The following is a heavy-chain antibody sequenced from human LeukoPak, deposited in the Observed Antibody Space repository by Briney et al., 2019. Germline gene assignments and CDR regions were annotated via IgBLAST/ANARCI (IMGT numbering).Heavy chain of an antibody. D-gene: IGHD3-3*01. Sequence: PGGSLRLSCTVSGFTVSSNSMSWVRQAPGKGLEWVSFIYSDNTHYSDSVKGRFTISRDNSKNTLFLQMNSLRAEDTAVYYCARETNLLLRGSALDIWGQGTMVTVSS. J-gene: IGHJ3*02. CDR2: IYSDNT. V-gene: IGHV3-66*03. CDR1: GFTVSSNS. CDR3: ARETNLLLRGSALDI.